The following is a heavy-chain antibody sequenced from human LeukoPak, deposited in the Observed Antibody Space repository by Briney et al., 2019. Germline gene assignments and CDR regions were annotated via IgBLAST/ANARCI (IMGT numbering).Heavy chain of an antibody. CDR3: AKAITYYYDSSGYPAHFDAFDI. CDR2: ISYDGSNK. D-gene: IGHD3-22*01. V-gene: IGHV3-30*18. J-gene: IGHJ3*02. Sequence: PGGSLRLSCAASGFTFSSYGMHWVRQAPGKGLEWVAVISYDGSNKYYADSVKGRFTISRDNSKNTLYLQMNSLRAEDTAVYYCAKAITYYYDSSGYPAHFDAFDIWGQGTMVTVSS. CDR1: GFTFSSYG.